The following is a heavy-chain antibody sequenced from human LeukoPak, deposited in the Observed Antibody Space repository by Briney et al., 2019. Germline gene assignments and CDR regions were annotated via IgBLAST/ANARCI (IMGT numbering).Heavy chain of an antibody. CDR1: GYTFSAYC. CDR2: INPNSGGT. D-gene: IGHD4-23*01. CDR3: ARSTTVVISFDY. Sequence: ASVKVSCKASGYTFSAYCMHWVRQAPGQGLEWMGWINPNSGGTNYAQKFQGRVTMTRDTSISTAYMELSRLRSDDTAVYYCARSTTVVISFDYWGQGTLVTVSS. J-gene: IGHJ4*02. V-gene: IGHV1-2*02.